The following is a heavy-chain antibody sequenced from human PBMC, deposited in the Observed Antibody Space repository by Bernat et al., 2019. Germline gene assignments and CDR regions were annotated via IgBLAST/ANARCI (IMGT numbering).Heavy chain of an antibody. Sequence: QVQLVESGGGVVQPGRSLRLSCAASGFTFSSYGMHWVRQAPGKGLEWVAVISYDGSNKYYADSVKGRFTISRDNSKNTLYLQMNSLRAEDTAVYYCAKDPYSGSYQRGPAETWFGPWGQGTLVTVSS. CDR1: GFTFSSYG. CDR2: ISYDGSNK. D-gene: IGHD1-26*01. V-gene: IGHV3-30*18. CDR3: AKDPYSGSYQRGPAETWFGP. J-gene: IGHJ5*02.